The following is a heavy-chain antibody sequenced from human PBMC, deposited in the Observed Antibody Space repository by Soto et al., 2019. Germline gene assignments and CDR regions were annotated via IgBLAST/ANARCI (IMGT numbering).Heavy chain of an antibody. D-gene: IGHD2-21*01. Sequence: PGWSLRLSCAASGFTFSDYYMSLIRQAPGKGLEWVSYISSSGSTIYYADSVKGRFTISRDNAKNSLYLQMNSLRAEDTAVYYCASPDIAIRYYFEYWGKGTLVTVS. CDR3: ASPDIAIRYYFEY. CDR2: ISSSGSTI. CDR1: GFTFSDYY. J-gene: IGHJ4*02. V-gene: IGHV3-11*01.